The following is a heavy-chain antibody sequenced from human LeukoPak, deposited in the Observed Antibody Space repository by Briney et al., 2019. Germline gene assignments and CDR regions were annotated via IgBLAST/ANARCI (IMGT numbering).Heavy chain of an antibody. CDR2: IYSGGST. D-gene: IGHD2-2*03. Sequence: GGSLRLSCAASGFTVSSNYMSWVRQAPGKGLEWVSVIYSGGSTYYADSVKGRFTISRDNAKNSLYLQMNSLRAEDTAVYYCARDGYCSSTSCPPFDYWGQGTLVTVSS. CDR1: GFTVSSNY. CDR3: ARDGYCSSTSCPPFDY. J-gene: IGHJ4*02. V-gene: IGHV3-53*01.